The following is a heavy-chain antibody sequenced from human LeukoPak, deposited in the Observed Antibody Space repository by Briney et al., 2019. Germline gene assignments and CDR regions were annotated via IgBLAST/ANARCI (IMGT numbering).Heavy chain of an antibody. J-gene: IGHJ3*02. CDR3: ARDIRRVLLWLGESPDAFDI. CDR1: GGSISSYY. D-gene: IGHD3-10*01. Sequence: SETLSLTCTVSGGSISSYYWSWIRQPPGKGLEWIGYIYYSGSTNYNPSLKSRVTISVDTSKNQFSLKLSSVTAADTAVYYCARDIRRVLLWLGESPDAFDIWGQGTMVTVSS. V-gene: IGHV4-59*12. CDR2: IYYSGST.